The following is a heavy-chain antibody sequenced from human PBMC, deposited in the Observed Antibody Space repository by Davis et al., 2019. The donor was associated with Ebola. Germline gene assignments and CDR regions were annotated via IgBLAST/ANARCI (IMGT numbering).Heavy chain of an antibody. V-gene: IGHV3-43*02. Sequence: PGGSLRLSCEVSGFRFDDYAMQWVRQVPGKGLEWVSLISGDGESTYYADSVKGRFTISRDNSKNFLFLQMNSLRSEDSALYYCAKDINYDLWSGPRSPTDTYGLDVWGQGTTVTVSS. J-gene: IGHJ6*02. CDR2: ISGDGEST. CDR3: AKDINYDLWSGPRSPTDTYGLDV. CDR1: GFRFDDYA. D-gene: IGHD3-3*01.